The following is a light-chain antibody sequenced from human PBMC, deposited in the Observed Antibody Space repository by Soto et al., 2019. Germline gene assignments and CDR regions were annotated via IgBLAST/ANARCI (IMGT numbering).Light chain of an antibody. Sequence: NFMLTQPHSVSESPGKTVTISCTRSSGSIASNYVQWYQQRPGSAPTPVLYEDNERPSGVPDRFSGSIDSSSNSASLTISGLKTDDEADYYCQSYHSGNVVFGGGTKVTVL. CDR1: SGSIASNY. J-gene: IGLJ2*01. V-gene: IGLV6-57*04. CDR2: EDN. CDR3: QSYHSGNVV.